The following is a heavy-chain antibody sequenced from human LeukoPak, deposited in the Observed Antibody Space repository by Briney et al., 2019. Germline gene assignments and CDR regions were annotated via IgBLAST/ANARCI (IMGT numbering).Heavy chain of an antibody. D-gene: IGHD2-15*01. V-gene: IGHV4-34*01. Sequence: SETLSLTCAVYGGSFSGYYWSWIRQPPGKGLEWIGEINHSGSTNYNPSLKSRVTISVDTSKNQFSLKLSSVTAADTAVYYCARHDKGRIVVVVAARGYFDYWGQGTLVTVSS. CDR2: INHSGST. CDR1: GGSFSGYY. J-gene: IGHJ4*02. CDR3: ARHDKGRIVVVVAARGYFDY.